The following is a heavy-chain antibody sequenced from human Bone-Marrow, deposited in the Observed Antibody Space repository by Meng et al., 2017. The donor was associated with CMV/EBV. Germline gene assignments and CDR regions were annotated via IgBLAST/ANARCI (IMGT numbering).Heavy chain of an antibody. J-gene: IGHJ5*01. CDR2: IKEDGSEK. Sequence: GGSLRHSCAASGFTFSSDWMSWVRQAPGKGLEWVANIKEDGSEKYYVSSVKGRFTISRDNAKNSLYLQMNSLRAEDTAVYYCARDLIFVVVIPFAPRDSWGHGTLVTVSS. D-gene: IGHD3-3*01. V-gene: IGHV3-7*01. CDR1: GFTFSSDW. CDR3: ARDLIFVVVIPFAPRDS.